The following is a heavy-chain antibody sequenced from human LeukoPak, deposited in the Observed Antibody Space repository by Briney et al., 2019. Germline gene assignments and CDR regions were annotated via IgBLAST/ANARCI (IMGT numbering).Heavy chain of an antibody. CDR3: ARAYCVGDCTVLHIYFDN. CDR1: GGSFSGYH. D-gene: IGHD2-21*02. CDR2: IDRYGST. J-gene: IGHJ4*02. Sequence: SETLSLTCAVYGGSFSGYHWSWIRQPPGKGLEWIGEIDRYGSTNYIPSLKSRVTISLDTSKNQYSLKLSSMTAADTGVYYCARAYCVGDCTVLHIYFDNWGQGTLVTVSS. V-gene: IGHV4-34*01.